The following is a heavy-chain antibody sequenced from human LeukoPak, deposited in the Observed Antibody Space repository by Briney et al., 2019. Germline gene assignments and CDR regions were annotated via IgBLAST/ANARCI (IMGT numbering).Heavy chain of an antibody. CDR1: GFTFDKNA. J-gene: IGHJ6*03. Sequence: GGSLRPSCAASGFTFDKNAMHWVRQAPEKGLEWVSGISWNSRSIAYADSVKGRFTISRDNAKKSLYLEMNSLRSEDTALYYCAKDYVASGSLNYYMDVWGKGTTVTVSS. D-gene: IGHD3-10*01. CDR2: ISWNSRSI. V-gene: IGHV3-9*01. CDR3: AKDYVASGSLNYYMDV.